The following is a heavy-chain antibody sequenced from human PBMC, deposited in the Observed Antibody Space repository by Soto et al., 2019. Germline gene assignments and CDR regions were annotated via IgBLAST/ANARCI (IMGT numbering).Heavy chain of an antibody. CDR3: AYGDSRGPFDY. V-gene: IGHV1-3*01. Sequence: ASVKVSCKASGYTFTAYTIHWVRQAPGQSLEWMGWINAANGATKYSEKFQGRVTITRDTSARTAYMDLSSLSSKDTAVYYCAYGDSRGPFDYWGQGTLVTVSS. CDR2: INAANGAT. CDR1: GYTFTAYT. D-gene: IGHD4-17*01. J-gene: IGHJ4*02.